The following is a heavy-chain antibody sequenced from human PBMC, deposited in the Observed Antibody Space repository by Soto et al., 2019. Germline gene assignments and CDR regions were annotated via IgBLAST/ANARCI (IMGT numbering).Heavy chain of an antibody. D-gene: IGHD4-4*01. CDR3: ARSGVRDDYISPYYFDY. Sequence: SETLSLTCTVSGGSISSYDWSWIRQPPGKGLQWIGHVFYSGSTKYNPSLKSRVTISVDTSKNQFSLKLNSVTAADTAVYYCARSGVRDDYISPYYFDYWGQGTLVTVSS. CDR1: GGSISSYD. J-gene: IGHJ4*02. CDR2: VFYSGST. V-gene: IGHV4-59*08.